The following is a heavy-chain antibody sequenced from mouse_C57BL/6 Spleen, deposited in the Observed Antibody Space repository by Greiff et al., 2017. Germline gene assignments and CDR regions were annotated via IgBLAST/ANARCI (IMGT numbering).Heavy chain of an antibody. CDR2: IWTGGGT. D-gene: IGHD1-1*01. CDR1: GFSLTSYA. CDR3: ARNYGSSNYAMDY. V-gene: IGHV2-9-1*01. Sequence: VQLQQSGPGLVAPSQSLSITCTVSGFSLTSYAISWVRQPPGKGLEWLGVIWTGGGTNYNSALKSRLSISKDNSKSQVFLKMNSLQTDDTARYDCARNYGSSNYAMDYWGQGTSVTVSS. J-gene: IGHJ4*01.